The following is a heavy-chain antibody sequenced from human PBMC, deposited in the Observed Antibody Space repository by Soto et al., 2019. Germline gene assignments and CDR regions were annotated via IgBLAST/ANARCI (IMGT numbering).Heavy chain of an antibody. D-gene: IGHD3-22*01. CDR2: IYYSGST. J-gene: IGHJ4*02. V-gene: IGHV4-30-4*01. Sequence: SETLSLTCTVSGGSISSGDYYWSWIRQPPGKGLEWIGYIYYSGSTYYNPSLKSRVTISVDTSKNQFSLKASDTAMYYCARLTLAHDSSGYHIFDYWGLGTLVTVS. CDR1: GGSISSGDYY. CDR3: ARLTLAHDSSGYHIFDY.